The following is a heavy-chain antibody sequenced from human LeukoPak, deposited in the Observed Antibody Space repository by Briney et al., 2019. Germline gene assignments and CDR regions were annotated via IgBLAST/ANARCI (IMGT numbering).Heavy chain of an antibody. Sequence: HPGGSLRLPCAASGFTFSSSAMNWVRQAPGKGLEWVSHIGADGATTYYADSVKGRFTISRDNSKNTLYLQIDSLSADDTAVYHCAKYFGSGSYDFWGQGTLVTVSS. CDR3: AKYFGSGSYDF. J-gene: IGHJ4*02. CDR1: GFTFSSSA. CDR2: IGADGATT. V-gene: IGHV3-23*01. D-gene: IGHD3-10*01.